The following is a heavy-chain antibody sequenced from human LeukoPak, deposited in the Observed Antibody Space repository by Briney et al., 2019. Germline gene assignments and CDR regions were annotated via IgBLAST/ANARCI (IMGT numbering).Heavy chain of an antibody. CDR2: INPNSGGT. CDR1: GYTFTGYY. V-gene: IGHV1-2*06. Sequence: ASVKVSCKASGYTFTGYYMHWVRQAPGQGLEWMGRINPNSGGTNYAQKFQGRVTMTRDTSISTAYMGLSRLRSDDTAVYYCAREDDYGDEPQGWGQGTLVTVSS. D-gene: IGHD4-17*01. J-gene: IGHJ4*02. CDR3: AREDDYGDEPQG.